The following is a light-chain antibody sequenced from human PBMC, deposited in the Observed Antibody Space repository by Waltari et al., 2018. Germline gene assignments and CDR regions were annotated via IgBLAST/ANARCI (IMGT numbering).Light chain of an antibody. V-gene: IGLV2-14*01. J-gene: IGLJ1*01. Sequence: QSALPQPASVSGSPGQSLTISCTGATTYVGFFNYVSWYQQHPGQAPKLMIYEVSNRPSGVSNRFSGSKSGNTASLTISGLQAEDEADYYCSSYTSSSTLVFGTGTKVTV. CDR2: EVS. CDR1: TTYVGFFNY. CDR3: SSYTSSSTLV.